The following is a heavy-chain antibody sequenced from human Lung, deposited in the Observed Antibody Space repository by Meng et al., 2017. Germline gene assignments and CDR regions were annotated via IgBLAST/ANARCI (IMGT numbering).Heavy chain of an antibody. D-gene: IGHD6-13*01. CDR3: ARDEDISAAGKLFGDY. CDR2: IDPKTGDT. V-gene: IGHV1-2*06. J-gene: IGHJ4*01. Sequence: QGQLLRSGAEVKKPGAPGKVPSSPSGYNFPANHLHWVRRAPGQGLEWMGRIDPKTGDTHYALKFQGRVTMTGDTSISTAYMELSGLRSDDTAMYYCARDEDISAAGKLFGDYWGHGTLVTVFS. CDR1: GYNFPANH.